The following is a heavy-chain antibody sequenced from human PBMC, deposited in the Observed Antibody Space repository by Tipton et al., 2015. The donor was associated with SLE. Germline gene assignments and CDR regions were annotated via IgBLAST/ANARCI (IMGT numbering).Heavy chain of an antibody. V-gene: IGHV4-30-2*01. D-gene: IGHD5-24*01. CDR3: GRARVGMGYVFDI. CDR2: IYHSGST. J-gene: IGHJ3*02. CDR1: GGSISSGGYS. Sequence: TLSLTCAVSGGSISSGGYSWSWIRQPPGKGLEWIGYIYHSGSTYYNPSLKSRVTISADTSKNQFSLRLTSVTAADTALYYCGRARVGMGYVFDIWGQGTMVTVSS.